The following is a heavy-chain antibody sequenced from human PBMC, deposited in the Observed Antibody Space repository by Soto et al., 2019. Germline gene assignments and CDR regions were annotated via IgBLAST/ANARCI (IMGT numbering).Heavy chain of an antibody. CDR2: ISAYNGNT. J-gene: IGHJ6*02. V-gene: IGHV1-18*01. Sequence: ASVKVSCKASGYTFTSYGISWVRRAPGQGLEWMGWISAYNGNTNYAQKLQGRVTMTTDTSTSTAYMELRSLRSDDTAVYYCARDWGQLVPNYYYYGMDVWGQGTTVTVSS. CDR3: ARDWGQLVPNYYYYGMDV. D-gene: IGHD6-13*01. CDR1: GYTFTSYG.